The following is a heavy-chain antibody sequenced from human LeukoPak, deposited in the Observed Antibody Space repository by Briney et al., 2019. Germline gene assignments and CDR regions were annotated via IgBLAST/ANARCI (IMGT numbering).Heavy chain of an antibody. CDR2: IRYDGSNK. Sequence: PGGSLRLSCAASGFTFSSYGMHWVRQAPGKGLEWLAFIRYDGSNKDYADSVKGRFTSSRDNSKSTLYLQMNSLGAEDTAVYYRARSVTIFGAFDPWGQGSLVTVFS. CDR1: GFTFSSYG. CDR3: ARSVTIFGAFDP. J-gene: IGHJ5*02. V-gene: IGHV3-30*02. D-gene: IGHD3-3*01.